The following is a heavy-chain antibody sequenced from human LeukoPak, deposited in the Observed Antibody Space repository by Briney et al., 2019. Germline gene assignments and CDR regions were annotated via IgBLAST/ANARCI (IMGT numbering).Heavy chain of an antibody. V-gene: IGHV1-69*13. CDR1: GGTFSSYA. J-gene: IGHJ4*02. CDR2: IIPIFGTA. CDR3: ARPHYSNYLYQFDY. D-gene: IGHD4-11*01. Sequence: GASVKVSCKASGGTFSSYAISWVRQAPGQGLEWMGGIIPIFGTANYAQKFQGRVTITADESTSTAYMELSSLRSEDTAVYYCARPHYSNYLYQFDYWGQGTLVTVSS.